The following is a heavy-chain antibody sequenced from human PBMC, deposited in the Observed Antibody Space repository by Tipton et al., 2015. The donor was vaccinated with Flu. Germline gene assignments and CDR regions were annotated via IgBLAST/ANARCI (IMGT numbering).Heavy chain of an antibody. CDR3: ASGACSSSTCQKGGFDN. CDR2: IHSSGGT. D-gene: IGHD2-2*01. Sequence: TLSLTCAVSNGTISSYYWSWIRQPAGKGLEWIGRIHSSGGTNYNPSLKSRVTMSVDTSKNQFSLKVNSVTAADTAVYYCASGACSSSTCQKGGFDNWGQGTLVVVSS. J-gene: IGHJ4*02. CDR1: NGTISSYY. V-gene: IGHV4-4*07.